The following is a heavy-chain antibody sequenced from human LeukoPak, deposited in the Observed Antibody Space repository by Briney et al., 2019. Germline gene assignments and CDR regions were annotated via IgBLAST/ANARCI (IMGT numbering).Heavy chain of an antibody. CDR1: GYSFTSYW. D-gene: IGHD6-13*01. CDR2: IDPSDSYT. V-gene: IGHV5-10-1*01. Sequence: GESLKISCKGSGYSFTSYWISWVRQMPGKGLEWMGRIDPSDSYTNYSPSFQGRVTISADKSISTAYLQWSSLKASDTAMYYCARRVGSSWYLFDYWGQGTLVTVSS. CDR3: ARRVGSSWYLFDY. J-gene: IGHJ4*02.